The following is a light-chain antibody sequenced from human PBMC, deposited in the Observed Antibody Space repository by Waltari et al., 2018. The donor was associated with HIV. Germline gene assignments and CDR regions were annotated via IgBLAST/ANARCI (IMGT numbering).Light chain of an antibody. CDR3: GTWDSSLSAEV. J-gene: IGLJ1*01. CDR1: SSNIANNY. V-gene: IGLV1-51*01. Sequence: QSVLTQPPSVSAAPGQKVTISCSGSSSNIANNYVSWYQQLPGTAPKLLIYANNNLPSGIPDRCSGSKSGTSATLGITGLQTGDEADYYCGTWDSSLSAEVFGTGTKVTVL. CDR2: ANN.